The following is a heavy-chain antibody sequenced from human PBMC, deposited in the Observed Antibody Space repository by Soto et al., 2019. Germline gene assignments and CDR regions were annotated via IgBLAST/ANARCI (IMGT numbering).Heavy chain of an antibody. J-gene: IGHJ3*02. Sequence: TLSLTCAISGDSVSSNSAAWHWIRQSPSRGLEWLGRSNYRSKWYTDYAVSVKSRITINPDTSKNQFSLQLNSVTPEDTAVYYCARTRHGAFDICGQGTMVTVSS. V-gene: IGHV6-1*01. D-gene: IGHD6-25*01. CDR1: GDSVSSNSAA. CDR2: SNYRSKWYT. CDR3: ARTRHGAFDI.